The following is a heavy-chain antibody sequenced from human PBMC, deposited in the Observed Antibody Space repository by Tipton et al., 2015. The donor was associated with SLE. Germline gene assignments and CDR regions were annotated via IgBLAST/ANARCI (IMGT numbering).Heavy chain of an antibody. V-gene: IGHV3-7*01. CDR1: GFTFGDYW. Sequence: SLRLSCAASGFTFGDYWMTWVRQAPGKGLEWVANIKQDGSEEHLVDSVKGRFTITRDNAKNSLHLHMHNLRAEGTAVYYCARVDSTSQYRPCNFWGQGTPVTVSS. CDR2: IKQDGSEE. D-gene: IGHD6-13*01. CDR3: ARVDSTSQYRPCNF. J-gene: IGHJ4*02.